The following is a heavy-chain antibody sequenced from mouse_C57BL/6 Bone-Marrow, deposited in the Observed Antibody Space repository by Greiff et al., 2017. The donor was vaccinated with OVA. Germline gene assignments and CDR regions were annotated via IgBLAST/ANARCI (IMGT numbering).Heavy chain of an antibody. CDR2: IRNLAYSI. CDR3: ARRWGSSSFAY. J-gene: IGHJ3*01. Sequence: EVQGVESGGGLVQPGGSLKLSCAASGFTFSDYGMAWVRQDPRKGPEWVAFIRNLAYSIYYTANVTGRFTLSREHAKNTLYLEMSSLRSEDTAMDYCARRWGSSSFAYWGPGTMVTVSA. D-gene: IGHD1-1*01. V-gene: IGHV5-15*01. CDR1: GFTFSDYG.